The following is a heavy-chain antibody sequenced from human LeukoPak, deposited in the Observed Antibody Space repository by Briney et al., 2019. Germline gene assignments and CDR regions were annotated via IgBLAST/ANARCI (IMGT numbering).Heavy chain of an antibody. CDR3: ARDMGIIPYYYYYMDV. Sequence: GGSLRLSCAASGFTFSDYYMSWIRQAPGKGLEWVTYISSSGRTIYYADPVKGRFAISRDNAKKSLYLQMNSLRAEDTAVYYCARDMGIIPYYYYYMDVWGKGTTVTVSS. D-gene: IGHD7-27*01. V-gene: IGHV3-11*04. J-gene: IGHJ6*03. CDR2: ISSSGRTI. CDR1: GFTFSDYY.